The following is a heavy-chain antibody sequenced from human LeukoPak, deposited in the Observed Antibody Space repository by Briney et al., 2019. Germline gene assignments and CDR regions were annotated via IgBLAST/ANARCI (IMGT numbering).Heavy chain of an antibody. CDR2: ITSSGRII. D-gene: IGHD1-26*01. CDR3: AKEKWDC. J-gene: IGHJ4*02. CDR1: GFTFSSYE. V-gene: IGHV3-48*03. Sequence: GGSLRLSCAASGFTFSSYEMNWVRQAPGKGLEWVAYITSSGRIIYYADSVKGRFTISRDNSKNTLYLQMHSLRAEDTAVYYCAKEKWDCWGQGTLVTVSS.